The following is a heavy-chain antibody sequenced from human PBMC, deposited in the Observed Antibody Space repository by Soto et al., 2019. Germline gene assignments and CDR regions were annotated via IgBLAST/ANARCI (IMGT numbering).Heavy chain of an antibody. Sequence: SXETLSLTCTVAGCSSSSHYWSWLRQAPGKGLEWIGHIYYRGSTTYNPSLRSRSTISVDTSNNQFSLKLNSVTTADTAVYYCARDGREASGMDVWGQGTKVTVSS. D-gene: IGHD1-26*01. CDR2: IYYRGST. J-gene: IGHJ6*02. CDR1: GCSSSSHY. V-gene: IGHV4-59*11. CDR3: ARDGREASGMDV.